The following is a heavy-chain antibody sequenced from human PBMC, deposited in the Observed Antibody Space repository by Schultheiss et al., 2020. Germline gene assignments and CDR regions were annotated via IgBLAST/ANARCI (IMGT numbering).Heavy chain of an antibody. CDR2: IYYSGST. D-gene: IGHD1-26*01. V-gene: IGHV4-39*07. Sequence: SETLSLTCTVSGGSISSSSYYWGWIRQPPGKGLEWIGSIYYSGSTYYNPSLKSRVTISVDTSKNQFSLKLSSVTAADTAVYYCARVREATHYYYGMDVWGQGTTVTVSS. J-gene: IGHJ6*02. CDR1: GGSISSSSYY. CDR3: ARVREATHYYYGMDV.